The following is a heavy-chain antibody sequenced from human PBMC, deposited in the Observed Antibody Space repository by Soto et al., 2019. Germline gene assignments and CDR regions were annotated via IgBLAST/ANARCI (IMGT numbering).Heavy chain of an antibody. J-gene: IGHJ6*02. D-gene: IGHD3-16*01. Sequence: PGESLKISCNGSGYSFTSYWIGWVRQMPWKGLEGMEIIYPGDSDTRYSPSFQGQVTISADKSISTAYLQGSSLKASDTAMYSCATREGGPGPTSDYYGMDVWGQGPTVTVSS. CDR3: ATREGGPGPTSDYYGMDV. CDR1: GYSFTSYW. V-gene: IGHV5-51*01. CDR2: IYPGDSDT.